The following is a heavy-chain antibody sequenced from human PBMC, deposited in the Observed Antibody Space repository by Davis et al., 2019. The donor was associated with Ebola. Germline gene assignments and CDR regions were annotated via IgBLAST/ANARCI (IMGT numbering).Heavy chain of an antibody. CDR3: ARNQYCSSTSCFLYYYYGMDV. D-gene: IGHD2-2*01. CDR2: IYHSGST. Sequence: MPSETLSLTCAVYGGSFSGYYWSWIRQPPGKGLEWIGEIYHSGSTNYNPSLKSRVTISVDKSKNQFSLKLSSVTAADTAVYYCARNQYCSSTSCFLYYYYGMDVWGKGTTVTVSS. V-gene: IGHV4-34*01. CDR1: GGSFSGYY. J-gene: IGHJ6*04.